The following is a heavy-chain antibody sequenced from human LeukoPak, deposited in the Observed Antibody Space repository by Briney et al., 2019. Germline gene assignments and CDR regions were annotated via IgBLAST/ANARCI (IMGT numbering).Heavy chain of an antibody. CDR3: ARGYCRGTSCNRYTFDM. CDR2: IYYSGSA. V-gene: IGHV4-59*01. CDR1: GASISSYD. D-gene: IGHD2-2*01. Sequence: PSETLSLTCAVSGASISSYDWSWIRRPPGKGLEWIGYIYYSGSANYNPSLKSRVTISVDTSKNQFSLKLSSVTAADTAVYYCARGYCRGTSCNRYTFDMWGQGTMVTVSS. J-gene: IGHJ3*02.